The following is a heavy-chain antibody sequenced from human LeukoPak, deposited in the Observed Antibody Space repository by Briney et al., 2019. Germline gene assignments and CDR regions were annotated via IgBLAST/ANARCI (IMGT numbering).Heavy chain of an antibody. Sequence: GGSLRLSCASSGFTFSDYYMSGMRQAPGKGLEWVSYISSSSTYTNYADSVKGRFTISRDNARNSLYLQMSSLRADDTAVYYCARRMTSVTTFDYWGQGTLVTVSS. V-gene: IGHV3-11*03. J-gene: IGHJ4*02. D-gene: IGHD4-17*01. CDR1: GFTFSDYY. CDR2: ISSSSTYT. CDR3: ARRMTSVTTFDY.